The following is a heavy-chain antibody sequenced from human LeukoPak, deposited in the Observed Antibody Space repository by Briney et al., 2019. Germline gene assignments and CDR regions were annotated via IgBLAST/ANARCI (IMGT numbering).Heavy chain of an antibody. CDR1: GFTFSSYW. J-gene: IGHJ4*02. CDR2: IKQDGSEK. V-gene: IGHV3-7*01. Sequence: GGSLRLSCAASGFTFSSYWMSWVRQAPGKGPEWVANIKQDGSEKYYVDSVKGRFTISRDNAKNSLYLQMSSLRAEDTAVYYCARVGGKYSSSGYWGQGTLVTVSS. D-gene: IGHD6-6*01. CDR3: ARVGGKYSSSGY.